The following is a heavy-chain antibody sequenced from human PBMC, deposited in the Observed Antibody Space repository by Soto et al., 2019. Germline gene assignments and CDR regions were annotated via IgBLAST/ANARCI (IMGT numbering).Heavy chain of an antibody. D-gene: IGHD5-12*01. V-gene: IGHV1-8*01. Sequence: GASVKVSCKASGYTFTSYDINWVRQATGQGLEWMGWMNPNSGNTGYTQKLQGRVTMTTDTSISTAYMELRSLRSDDTAVYYCVRQNSAYDRRFDYWGQGTLVTVPQ. CDR1: GYTFTSYD. CDR3: VRQNSAYDRRFDY. CDR2: MNPNSGNT. J-gene: IGHJ4*02.